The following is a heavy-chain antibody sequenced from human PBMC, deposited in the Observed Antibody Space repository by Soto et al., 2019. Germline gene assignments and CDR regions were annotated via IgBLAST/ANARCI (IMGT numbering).Heavy chain of an antibody. CDR3: ARFVGTSVGDFWSVNWFDP. V-gene: IGHV4-31*03. Sequence: SETLSLTCTVSGGSISSGAYYWSWIRQHPGKGLEWIGYIYYSGSTYYNPSLKSRLTISVDTSKNQFSLKLNSVTAADTAVYYCARFVGTSVGDFWSVNWFDPWGQGTLVTVSS. D-gene: IGHD3-3*01. CDR1: GGSISSGAYY. CDR2: IYYSGST. J-gene: IGHJ5*02.